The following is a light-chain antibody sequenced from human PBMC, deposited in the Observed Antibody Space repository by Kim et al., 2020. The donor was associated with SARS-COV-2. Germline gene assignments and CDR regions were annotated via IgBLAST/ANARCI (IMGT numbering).Light chain of an antibody. CDR1: ILAKKY. J-gene: IGLJ3*02. CDR2: KDS. CDR3: YSAADNNRV. V-gene: IGLV3-27*01. Sequence: SYELTQPSSVSVSPGQTARITCSGDILAKKYARWFQQKPGQAPLLIIYKDSERPSGIPERFSGSSSGATVTLTITGAQVEDEADYYCYSAADNNRVCGGG.